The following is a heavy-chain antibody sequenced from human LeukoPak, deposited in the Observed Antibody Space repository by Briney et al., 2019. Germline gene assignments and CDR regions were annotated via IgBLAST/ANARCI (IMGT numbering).Heavy chain of an antibody. V-gene: IGHV3-48*01. Sequence: GGSLRLSCAASGFTFSSYSMNWVRQAPGKGLEWVSYISSSSSTIYYADSVKGRFTISRDNAKNSLYLQMNSLRAEDTAVYYCARGGSGSYYGADYWGQGTLVTVSS. CDR2: ISSSSSTI. J-gene: IGHJ4*02. CDR3: ARGGSGSYYGADY. D-gene: IGHD1-26*01. CDR1: GFTFSSYS.